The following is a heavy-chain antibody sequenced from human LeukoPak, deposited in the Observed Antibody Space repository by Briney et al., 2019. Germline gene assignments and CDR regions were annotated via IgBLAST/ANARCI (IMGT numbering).Heavy chain of an antibody. CDR1: GGTFSSYA. CDR2: IIPIFGTA. Sequence: LVTVPCTASGGTFSSYAISWVRQAPGQGLEWMGGIIPIFGTANYAQKFQGRVTITADESTSTAYMELSSLRSEDTAVYYCARESGPLLFKHDNWFDPWGQGTLVTVSS. J-gene: IGHJ5*02. CDR3: ARESGPLLFKHDNWFDP. D-gene: IGHD2-21*02. V-gene: IGHV1-69*13.